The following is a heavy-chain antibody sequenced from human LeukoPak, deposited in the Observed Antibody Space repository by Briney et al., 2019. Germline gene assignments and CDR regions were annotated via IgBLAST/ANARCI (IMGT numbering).Heavy chain of an antibody. CDR1: SYSISSGYF. Sequence: PSQTLSLTCTVSSYSISSGYFWGWIRQSPGEGLEWIGNIYRSGSPSYNPSLKSRVTISVDTSKNQFSLNLSSVTAADTAVYYCARGVDYWGQGTLVTVSS. CDR2: IYRSGSP. CDR3: ARGVDY. V-gene: IGHV4-38-2*02. J-gene: IGHJ4*02.